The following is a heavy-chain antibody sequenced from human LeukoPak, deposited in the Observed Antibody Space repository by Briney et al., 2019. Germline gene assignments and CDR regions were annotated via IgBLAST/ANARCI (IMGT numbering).Heavy chain of an antibody. CDR3: ARYSSGWMNWFDP. Sequence: SEPLSLTCTVSGGSISSYYWSWIRQPPGKGLEWIGYIYYSGGTNYNPSLKSRVTISVDTSKNQFSLKLSSVTAADTAVYYCARYSSGWMNWFDPWGQGTLVTVSS. J-gene: IGHJ5*02. D-gene: IGHD6-19*01. CDR2: IYYSGGT. V-gene: IGHV4-59*01. CDR1: GGSISSYY.